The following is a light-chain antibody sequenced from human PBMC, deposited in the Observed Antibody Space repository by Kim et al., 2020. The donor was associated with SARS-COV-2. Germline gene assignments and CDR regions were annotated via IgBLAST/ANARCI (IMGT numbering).Light chain of an antibody. CDR2: DAS. Sequence: SPEERATPPCRASQSVTTTYLAWYQQKPGQAPRLLIYDASSRATGIPDRFSGSGSGTDFTLTISRLEPEDFAVYYCQQYAGSPLTFGGGTKVDIK. CDR1: QSVTTTY. J-gene: IGKJ4*01. CDR3: QQYAGSPLT. V-gene: IGKV3-20*01.